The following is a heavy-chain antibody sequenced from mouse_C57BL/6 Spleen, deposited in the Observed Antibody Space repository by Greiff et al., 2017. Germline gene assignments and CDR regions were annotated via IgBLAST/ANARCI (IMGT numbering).Heavy chain of an antibody. J-gene: IGHJ2*01. V-gene: IGHV6-3*01. CDR3: TTGLYYFDY. D-gene: IGHD4-1*01. CDR1: GFTFSNYW. Sequence: EVKLMESGGGLVQPGGSMKLSCVASGFTFSNYWMNWVRQSPEKGLEWVAQIRLKSDNYATHYAVSVKGRFTISSDDSKSSVYLQMNNLRAEDTGIYYCTTGLYYFDYWGQGTTLTVSS. CDR2: IRLKSDNYAT.